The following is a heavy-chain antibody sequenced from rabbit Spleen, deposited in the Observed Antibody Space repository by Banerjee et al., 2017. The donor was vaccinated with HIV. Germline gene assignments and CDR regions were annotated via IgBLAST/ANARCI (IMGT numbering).Heavy chain of an antibody. J-gene: IGHJ2*01. CDR2: IYTGSGIT. CDR1: GFDLSSYYY. CDR3: ARNYVNAFDP. D-gene: IGHD1-1*01. V-gene: IGHV1S45*01. Sequence: QEQLEESGGGLVQPEGSLTLTCTASGFDLSSYYYMCWVRQAPGKGLEWIGCIYTGSGITYYASWAKGRFTISKASSTTVTLQMTSLTAADTATYFCARNYVNAFDPWGPGTLVTVS.